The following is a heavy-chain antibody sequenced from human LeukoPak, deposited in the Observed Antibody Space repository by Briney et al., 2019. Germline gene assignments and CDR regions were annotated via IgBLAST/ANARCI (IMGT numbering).Heavy chain of an antibody. CDR2: ISWNSGSI. D-gene: IGHD7-27*01. V-gene: IGHV3-9*03. J-gene: IGHJ3*02. CDR1: GFTFDGYA. Sequence: PGRSLRLSCAASGFTFDGYAMHWVRQAPGKGLEWVSGISWNSGSIGYADSVKGRFTISRDNAKNSLYLQMNSLRAEDMALYYCAKDRKPELGDAFDIWGQGTMVTVSS. CDR3: AKDRKPELGDAFDI.